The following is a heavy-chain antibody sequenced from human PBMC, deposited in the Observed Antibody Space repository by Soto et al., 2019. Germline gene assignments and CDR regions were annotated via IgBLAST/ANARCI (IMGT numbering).Heavy chain of an antibody. CDR1: GFTPNTHD. D-gene: IGHD1-26*01. CDR3: AKDRVGESGSALRGDY. V-gene: IGHV3-23*01. CDR2: ISGSGIST. Sequence: ELQVLESGGGLVQPGGSLRLSCAVSGFTPNTHDMIWVRQAPGKGLEWVSGISGSGISTYYADSVKGRFTISRDNSNNMLYLQMNSLRADDTAVYYCAKDRVGESGSALRGDYWGQGTQVTVSS. J-gene: IGHJ4*02.